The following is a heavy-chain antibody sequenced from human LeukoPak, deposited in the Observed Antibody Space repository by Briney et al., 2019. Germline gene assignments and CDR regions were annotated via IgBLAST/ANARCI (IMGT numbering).Heavy chain of an antibody. J-gene: IGHJ4*02. D-gene: IGHD2-2*01. V-gene: IGHV1-3*01. CDR3: ARVYCSSTSCHYYFDY. CDR2: INAGNGDT. Sequence: ASVTVSFKASGYSFTNYAMHWVRQAPGQRLEWMGWINAGNGDTKYSQKFQGRVTITRDTSASIAYMEVSSLRSEDTAVYYCARVYCSSTSCHYYFDYWGQGTLVTVSS. CDR1: GYSFTNYA.